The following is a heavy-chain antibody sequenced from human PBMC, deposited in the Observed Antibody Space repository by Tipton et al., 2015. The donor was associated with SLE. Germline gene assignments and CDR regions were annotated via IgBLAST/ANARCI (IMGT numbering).Heavy chain of an antibody. CDR1: GGSISSYY. J-gene: IGHJ1*01. Sequence: TLSLTCAVYGGSISSYYWSWIRQPPGKGLEWIGYIYDIGSTNYNPSLKSRVTMSVDTSENQLSLKLTFVTAADTAVYYCARARHGGAEYFEHWGQGTLVTVSS. D-gene: IGHD3-3*01. CDR2: IYDIGST. V-gene: IGHV4-59*01. CDR3: ARARHGGAEYFEH.